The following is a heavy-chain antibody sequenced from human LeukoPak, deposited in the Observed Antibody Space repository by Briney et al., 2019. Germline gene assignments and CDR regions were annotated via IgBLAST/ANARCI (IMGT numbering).Heavy chain of an antibody. CDR1: GGSISRYY. V-gene: IGHV4-59*01. D-gene: IGHD3-22*01. Sequence: SETLSLTCTVSGGSISRYYWSWIRQPPGKGLEWIGYKDYSGSTNYNRSLKSRVTISVDTSKNQFSLKLTSVTTADTAVYYCAGEDYFDSSGYASWRFDIWGQGTMVTVSS. J-gene: IGHJ3*02. CDR2: KDYSGST. CDR3: AGEDYFDSSGYASWRFDI.